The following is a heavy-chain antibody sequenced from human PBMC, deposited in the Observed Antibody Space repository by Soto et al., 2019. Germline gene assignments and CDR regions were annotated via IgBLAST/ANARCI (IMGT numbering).Heavy chain of an antibody. CDR1: GFTFSDYG. Sequence: GSLRLSCAASGFTFSDYGMHWVRQAPGKGLEWVAVIWFDGSNKYYADSVKGRFTLSRDNSKNTLYLQMNGLRAEDTGVFYCARDPSHGSGSYLDYWGQGTLVTVSS. J-gene: IGHJ4*02. D-gene: IGHD3-10*01. CDR2: IWFDGSNK. V-gene: IGHV3-33*01. CDR3: ARDPSHGSGSYLDY.